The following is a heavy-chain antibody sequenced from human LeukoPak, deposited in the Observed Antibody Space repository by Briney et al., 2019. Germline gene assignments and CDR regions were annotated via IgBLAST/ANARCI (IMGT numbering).Heavy chain of an antibody. CDR3: AREARDAMIVVVTDYGMDV. CDR2: IYYSGST. Sequence: PSETLSFTCTVSGGSISSGDYYWSWIRQPPGKGLEWIGYIYYSGSTYYNPSLKSRVTISVDTSKNQFSLKLSSVTAADTAVYYCAREARDAMIVVVTDYGMDVWGQGTTVTVSS. D-gene: IGHD3-22*01. V-gene: IGHV4-30-4*01. CDR1: GGSISSGDYY. J-gene: IGHJ6*02.